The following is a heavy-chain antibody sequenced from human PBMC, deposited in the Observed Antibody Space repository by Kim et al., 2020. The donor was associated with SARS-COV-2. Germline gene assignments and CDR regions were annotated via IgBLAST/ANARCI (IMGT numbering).Heavy chain of an antibody. Sequence: GGSLRLSCAASGFTFSSYGMHWVRQAPGKGLEWVAVISYDGSNKYYADSVKGRFTISRDNSKNTLYLQMNSLRAEDTAVYYCAKDALLPGGWYPHYYYGMDVWGQGTTVTVSS. J-gene: IGHJ6*02. CDR3: AKDALLPGGWYPHYYYGMDV. V-gene: IGHV3-30*18. CDR2: ISYDGSNK. D-gene: IGHD6-19*01. CDR1: GFTFSSYG.